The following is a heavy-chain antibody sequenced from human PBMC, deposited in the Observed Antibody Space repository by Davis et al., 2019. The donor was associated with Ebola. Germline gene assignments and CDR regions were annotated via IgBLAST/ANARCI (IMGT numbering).Heavy chain of an antibody. V-gene: IGHV3-30*18. CDR3: AKDGWQQLPLFDY. D-gene: IGHD6-13*01. Sequence: GESLKISCAASGFTFSNYGMHWVRQAPGKGLEWVAVISYDGSNKYYADSVKGRFTISRDNSKNTLYLQMNSLRAEDTAVYYCAKDGWQQLPLFDYWGQGTLVTVSS. J-gene: IGHJ4*02. CDR1: GFTFSNYG. CDR2: ISYDGSNK.